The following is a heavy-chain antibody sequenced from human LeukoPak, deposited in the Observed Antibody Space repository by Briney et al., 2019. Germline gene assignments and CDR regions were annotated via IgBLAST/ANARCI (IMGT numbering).Heavy chain of an antibody. V-gene: IGHV3-48*01. D-gene: IGHD3-3*01. Sequence: GGSLRLSCAASGFTFSSYSMNWVRQAPGKGLEWVSYISSSSSTIYYADSVKGRFTISRDNAKNSLYLQMNSLRGEDTAVYYCAREGRRLRFLECLKGLDYWGQGTLVTVST. CDR2: ISSSSSTI. CDR3: AREGRRLRFLECLKGLDY. J-gene: IGHJ4*02. CDR1: GFTFSSYS.